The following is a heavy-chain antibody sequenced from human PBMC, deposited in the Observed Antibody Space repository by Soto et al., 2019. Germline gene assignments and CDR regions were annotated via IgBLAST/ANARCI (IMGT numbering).Heavy chain of an antibody. D-gene: IGHD3-10*01. J-gene: IGHJ6*02. Sequence: QVQLVQSGAEVKKPGASVKVSCKASGYTFTSYAMHWVRQAPGQRLEWMGWINAGNGNTKYSQKFQGRVTITRDTAASTAYMELSRLRSEDTAVYYWARGPLLWGGGWGQGTTVNVSS. V-gene: IGHV1-3*01. CDR1: GYTFTSYA. CDR2: INAGNGNT. CDR3: ARGPLLWGGG.